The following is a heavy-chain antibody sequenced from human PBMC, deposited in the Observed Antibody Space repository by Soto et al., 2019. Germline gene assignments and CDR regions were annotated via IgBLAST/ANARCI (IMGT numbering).Heavy chain of an antibody. CDR2: ISYSGSV. J-gene: IGHJ5*02. Sequence: SETLSLTCIVSSGSTSSSRYYWGWIRQPPGKGLEWIGSISYSGSVYYNASLKSRVTISVDTSKNQFSLRLSSVTAADTAVYYCARHADTGYSNSDNWFGPWGQGVLVTVSS. D-gene: IGHD6-13*01. CDR1: SGSTSSSRYY. CDR3: ARHADTGYSNSDNWFGP. V-gene: IGHV4-39*01.